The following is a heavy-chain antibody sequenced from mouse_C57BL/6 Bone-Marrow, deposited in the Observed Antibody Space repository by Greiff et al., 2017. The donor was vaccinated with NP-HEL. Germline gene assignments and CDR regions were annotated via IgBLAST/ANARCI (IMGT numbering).Heavy chain of an antibody. V-gene: IGHV1-50*01. CDR2: IDPSDSYT. CDR1: GYTFTSYW. Sequence: QVHVKQSGAELVKPGASVKLSCKASGYTFTSYWMQWVKQRPGQGLEWIGEIDPSDSYTNYNQKFKGKATLTVDTSSSTAYMQLSSLTSEDSAVYYCARSLRSDYWGQGTTLTVSS. D-gene: IGHD1-1*01. CDR3: ARSLRSDY. J-gene: IGHJ2*01.